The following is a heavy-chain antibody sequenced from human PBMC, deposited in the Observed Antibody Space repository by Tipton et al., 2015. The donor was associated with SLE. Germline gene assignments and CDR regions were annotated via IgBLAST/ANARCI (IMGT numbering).Heavy chain of an antibody. V-gene: IGHV4-34*01. J-gene: IGHJ4*02. D-gene: IGHD3-9*01. Sequence: TLSLTCAVYGGSFSGYYWSWIRQPPGKGLEWIGEINHSGSTYYDPSLKSRVTISVDTSKNQFSLKLSSVTAADTAVYYCARLYYDILTGSSRDWYFDYWGQGTLVTVSS. CDR3: ARLYYDILTGSSRDWYFDY. CDR2: INHSGST. CDR1: GGSFSGYY.